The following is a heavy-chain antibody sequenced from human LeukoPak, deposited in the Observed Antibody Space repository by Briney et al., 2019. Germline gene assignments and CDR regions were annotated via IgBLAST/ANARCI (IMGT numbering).Heavy chain of an antibody. CDR2: IKSKTDGGTT. V-gene: IGHV3-15*01. J-gene: IGHJ4*02. Sequence: GGSLRLSCAASGFISGKAWMSWVGQAPGRGLGWVGRIKSKTDGGTTDYAAPVQGRFTISRDDSKNTLYLQMNSLKTEDTAVYYCTTSWGIAAAGMGFDYWGQGTLVTVSS. CDR3: TTSWGIAAAGMGFDY. CDR1: GFISGKAW. D-gene: IGHD6-13*01.